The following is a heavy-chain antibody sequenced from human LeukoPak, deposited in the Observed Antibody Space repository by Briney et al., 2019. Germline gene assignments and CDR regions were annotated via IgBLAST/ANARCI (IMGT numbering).Heavy chain of an antibody. Sequence: SETLSLTCTVSGGSISDYSWSWIRQPPGKGLEWIWNIYYSGSANHNPSLKSRVTISVDTSKNQFSLKLSSVTAADTAVYYCVRSGGYCGTTTCHVEYFDLWGRAPWSLSPQ. CDR1: GGSISDYS. CDR3: VRSGGYCGTTTCHVEYFDL. V-gene: IGHV4-59*08. J-gene: IGHJ2*01. D-gene: IGHD2-2*01. CDR2: IYYSGSA.